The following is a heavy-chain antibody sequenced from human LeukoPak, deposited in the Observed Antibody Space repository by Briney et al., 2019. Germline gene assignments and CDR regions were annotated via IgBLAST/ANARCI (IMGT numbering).Heavy chain of an antibody. V-gene: IGHV1-18*01. CDR3: ARSPPSTGYDRFDT. J-gene: IGHJ4*02. CDR1: GYMFNIYG. Sequence: ASVKVSCKASGYMFNIYGISWVRQAPGQGLQWMGWISAFNGNTNYARNFQDRVTMTTDTSTSTAFMELTSLSSDDTAVYYCARSPPSTGYDRFDTWGQGTWVTVSS. D-gene: IGHD5-12*01. CDR2: ISAFNGNT.